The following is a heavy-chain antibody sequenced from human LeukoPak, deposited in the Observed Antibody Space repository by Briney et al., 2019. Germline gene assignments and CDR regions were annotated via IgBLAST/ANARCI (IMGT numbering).Heavy chain of an antibody. CDR3: ARDRSRAYYDILTGYYLRPNLGY. J-gene: IGHJ4*02. V-gene: IGHV3-48*03. CDR2: TSSSGSTI. CDR1: GFTFSSYE. D-gene: IGHD3-9*01. Sequence: QSGGSLRLSCAASGFTFSSYEMNWVRQAPGKGLEWVSYTSSSGSTIYYGDSVKGRLTISGDNARNSLYLQMNSLRAEDTAVYYCARDRSRAYYDILTGYYLRPNLGYWGQGTLVTVSS.